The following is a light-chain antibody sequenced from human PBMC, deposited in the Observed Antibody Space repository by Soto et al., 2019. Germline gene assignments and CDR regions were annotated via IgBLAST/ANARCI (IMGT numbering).Light chain of an antibody. J-gene: IGKJ4*01. V-gene: IGKV1-27*01. CDR1: QGISNY. CDR3: PPLT. Sequence: DIQMTQSPSSLSASVGDRVTITCRASQGISNYLAWYQQKPGKVPKLLIYAASTLQSGVPSRFSGSGSGTDFTLTISSLQPEDVATYYCPPLTFCGGTKVEIK. CDR2: AAS.